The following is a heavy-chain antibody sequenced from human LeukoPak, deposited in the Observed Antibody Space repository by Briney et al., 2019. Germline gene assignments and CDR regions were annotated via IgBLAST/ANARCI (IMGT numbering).Heavy chain of an antibody. D-gene: IGHD3-9*01. CDR1: GGSISSGGYY. V-gene: IGHV4-31*03. CDR2: IYYSGST. CDR3: ARGGFYYDILTGYLT. Sequence: SQTLSLTCTVSGGSISSGGYYWSWIRQHPGKGLEWIGYIYYSGSTYYNPSLKSRITISVDTSKNQFSLKLSSVTAADTAVYYCARGGFYYDILTGYLTWGQGTLVTVSS. J-gene: IGHJ5*02.